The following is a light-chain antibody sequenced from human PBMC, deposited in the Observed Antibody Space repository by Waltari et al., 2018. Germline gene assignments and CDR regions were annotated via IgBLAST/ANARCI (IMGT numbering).Light chain of an antibody. Sequence: QLMLTQSPSPSASLGASVKLTCSLSSGLCTYALAWHQHQPEKGPRYLMKLNSDGSHSKGDGIPDRFSGSSSGAERYLTISSLQSEDEADYYCQTWDTGIRVFGGGTKLTVL. CDR3: QTWDTGIRV. J-gene: IGLJ3*02. CDR1: SGLCTYA. CDR2: LNSDGSH. V-gene: IGLV4-69*01.